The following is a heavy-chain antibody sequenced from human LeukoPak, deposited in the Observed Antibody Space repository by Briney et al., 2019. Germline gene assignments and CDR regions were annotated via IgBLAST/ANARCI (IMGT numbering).Heavy chain of an antibody. V-gene: IGHV4-59*01. J-gene: IGHJ4*02. D-gene: IGHD3-22*01. CDR3: ARVKGSGYYYVFDY. CDR2: IYYSGST. Sequence: SETLSLTCTVSGGSISSYYWSWIRQPPGKGLEWIGYIYYSGSTNYNPSLKSRVTISVDTSKNQFSLKLSSVTAADTAVYYCARVKGSGYYYVFDYWGQGTLVTVSS. CDR1: GGSISSYY.